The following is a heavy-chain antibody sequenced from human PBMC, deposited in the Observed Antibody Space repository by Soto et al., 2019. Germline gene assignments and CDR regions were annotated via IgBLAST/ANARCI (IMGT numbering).Heavy chain of an antibody. CDR3: ARSDGRY. Sequence: SETLSLTCAVYGGSFSGYYWSWIRQPPGKGLEWIGEINHSGSTNYNPSLKSRVTISVDTSKNQFSLKLSSVTAADPAVYYCARSDGRYWGQGTLVTVSS. CDR1: GGSFSGYY. CDR2: INHSGST. J-gene: IGHJ4*02. V-gene: IGHV4-34*01.